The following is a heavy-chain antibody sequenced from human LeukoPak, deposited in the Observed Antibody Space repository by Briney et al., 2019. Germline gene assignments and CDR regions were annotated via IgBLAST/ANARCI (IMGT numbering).Heavy chain of an antibody. V-gene: IGHV3-21*04. CDR1: GFTFSSYS. J-gene: IGHJ4*02. CDR2: ISSSSSYI. Sequence: GGSLRLSCAASGFTFSSYSMNWVRQAPGKGLEWVSSISSSSSYIYYADSVKGRFTISRDNAKNSLYLQMNSLRAEDTAVYYCAKDTGITMVRGVSNTIDYWGQGTLVTVSS. D-gene: IGHD3-10*01. CDR3: AKDTGITMVRGVSNTIDY.